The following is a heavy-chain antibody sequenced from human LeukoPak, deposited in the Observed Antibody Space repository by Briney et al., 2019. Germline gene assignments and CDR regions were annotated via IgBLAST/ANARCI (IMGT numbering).Heavy chain of an antibody. V-gene: IGHV4-59*08. J-gene: IGHJ4*02. D-gene: IGHD3-9*01. CDR1: GGSISSYY. CDR2: IYYSGST. CDR3: ARLYYDILTGYWGFDY. Sequence: PSETLSLTCTVSGGSISSYYWSWIRQPPGKGLEWIGYIYYSGSTNYNPSLKSRVTISVDTSKNQFSLKLSSVTAADTAVYYCARLYYDILTGYWGFDYWGQGTLVTVSS.